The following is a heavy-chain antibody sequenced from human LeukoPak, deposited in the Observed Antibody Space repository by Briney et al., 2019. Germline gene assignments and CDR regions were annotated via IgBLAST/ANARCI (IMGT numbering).Heavy chain of an antibody. V-gene: IGHV3-74*01. Sequence: PGGSLRLSCAASGFAFSSYSMHWVRQAPGKRLVWVSRINIDGSSTTYADSAKGRFTISRDNAKNTLYLQMNSLRAEDSAVYYCARDRLRCSSGTSCSFDWGQGTLVTVSS. CDR2: INIDGSST. J-gene: IGHJ4*02. CDR3: ARDRLRCSSGTSCSFD. CDR1: GFAFSSYS. D-gene: IGHD2-2*01.